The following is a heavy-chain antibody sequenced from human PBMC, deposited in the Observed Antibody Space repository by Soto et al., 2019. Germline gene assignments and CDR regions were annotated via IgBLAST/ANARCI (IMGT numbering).Heavy chain of an antibody. V-gene: IGHV3-53*01. D-gene: IGHD3-10*01. CDR3: ASHGSGSYYSWFDP. CDR1: GFTVSSNY. J-gene: IGHJ5*02. CDR2: IYSGGST. Sequence: GGSLRLSCAASGFTVSSNYMSWVRQAPGKGLEWVSVIYSGGSTYYADSVKGRFTISRDNSKNTLYLQMNSLRAEDTAVYYCASHGSGSYYSWFDPWGQGTLVTVSS.